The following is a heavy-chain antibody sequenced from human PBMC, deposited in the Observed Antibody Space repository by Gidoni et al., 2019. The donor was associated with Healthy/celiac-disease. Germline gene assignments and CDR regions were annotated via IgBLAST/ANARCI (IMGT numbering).Heavy chain of an antibody. CDR3: ARDRGRELDGEGAFDI. CDR1: GFTFSSYS. D-gene: IGHD1-26*01. CDR2: ISSSSSTI. Sequence: EVQLVESGGGLVQPGGSLRLSCAASGFTFSSYSMNWVRQAPGKGLEWVSYISSSSSTIYYADSVKGRFTISRDNAKNSLYLQMNSLRAEDTAVYYCARDRGRELDGEGAFDIWGQGTMVTVSS. V-gene: IGHV3-48*01. J-gene: IGHJ3*02.